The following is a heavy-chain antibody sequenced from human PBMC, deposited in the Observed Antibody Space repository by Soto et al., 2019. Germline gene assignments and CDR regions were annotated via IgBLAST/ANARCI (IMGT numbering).Heavy chain of an antibody. CDR2: IYATGTT. Sequence: SETLSLTCTLSGASISGFSWSWIRKSAVKAQEWIGRIYATGTTDYNPSLKSRVMMSVDTSKKQFSLKLRSVTAADTAVYYCVRDGTKTLRDWFDPWGQGISVTVSS. V-gene: IGHV4-4*07. CDR1: GASISGFS. D-gene: IGHD1-1*01. J-gene: IGHJ5*02. CDR3: VRDGTKTLRDWFDP.